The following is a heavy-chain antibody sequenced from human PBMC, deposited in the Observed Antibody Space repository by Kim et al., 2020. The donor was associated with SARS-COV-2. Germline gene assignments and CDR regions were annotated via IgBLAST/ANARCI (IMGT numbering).Heavy chain of an antibody. D-gene: IGHD5-18*01. CDR2: IYFSGTT. CDR3: ATLRGYSYGSYLDY. J-gene: IGHJ4*01. V-gene: IGHV4-30-4*01. Sequence: SETLSLTCTVPGGSISSGDYYWTWIRQPPGKGLEWIGYIYFSGTTHYKPSLKSRLTISVDTSKNQHSLRLSSVTAADTAVYYCATLRGYSYGSYLDYWG. CDR1: GGSISSGDYY.